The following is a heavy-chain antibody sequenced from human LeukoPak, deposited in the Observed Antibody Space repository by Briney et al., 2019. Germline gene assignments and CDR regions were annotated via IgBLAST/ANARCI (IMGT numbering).Heavy chain of an antibody. V-gene: IGHV3-30-3*01. J-gene: IGHJ4*02. D-gene: IGHD2-21*02. CDR3: ARVAHIVVVTATVLDS. CDR2: ISYDGSNK. CDR1: GFTFSSYA. Sequence: PGGSLRLSCAASGFTFSSYAMHWVRQAPGKGLEWVAVISYDGSNKYYADSVKGRFTISRDNSKNTLYLQMNSLRAEDTAVYYCARVAHIVVVTATVLDSWGRGTLVTVSS.